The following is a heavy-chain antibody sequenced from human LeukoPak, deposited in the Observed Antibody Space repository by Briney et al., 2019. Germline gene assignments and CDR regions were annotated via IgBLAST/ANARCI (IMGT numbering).Heavy chain of an antibody. Sequence: PGGSLRLSCAASGFTFSSYAMSWVRQAPGKGLEWVSAISGSGGSTYYADSVKGRFTISRDNSKNTLYLQMNSLRAEDTAVYYCAKDVSYSSSHSWGFDYWGQGTLVTVSS. D-gene: IGHD6-6*01. CDR1: GFTFSSYA. V-gene: IGHV3-23*01. CDR2: ISGSGGST. J-gene: IGHJ4*02. CDR3: AKDVSYSSSHSWGFDY.